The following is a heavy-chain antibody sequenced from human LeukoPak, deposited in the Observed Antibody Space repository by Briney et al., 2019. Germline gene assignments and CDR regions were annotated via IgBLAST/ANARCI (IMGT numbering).Heavy chain of an antibody. J-gene: IGHJ6*04. CDR1: GYTFTGYY. V-gene: IGHV1-2*02. CDR3: ARERHLDV. Sequence: ASVKVSCKASGYTFTGYYMHWVRQAPGQGLEWMGWINPNSGATNYAQKFQGRVSMTRDTSISTAYMELSSLRFDDTAVFYCARERHLDVWGKGTTVTVSS. D-gene: IGHD6-25*01. CDR2: INPNSGAT.